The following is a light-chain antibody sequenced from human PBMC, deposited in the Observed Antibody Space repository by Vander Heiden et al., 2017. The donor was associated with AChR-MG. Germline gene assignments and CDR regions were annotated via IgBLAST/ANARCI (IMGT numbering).Light chain of an antibody. Sequence: EIVLTQSPATLSLSPGERATLSCRASQSVSSDLAWYQQKPGKATRLLIYDASNRATGIPARFSGSGSGTDFTLTISSLEPEDFAVYYCQQRSNWPPAFGQGTRLEIK. J-gene: IGKJ5*01. CDR2: DAS. CDR3: QQRSNWPPA. V-gene: IGKV3-11*01. CDR1: QSVSSD.